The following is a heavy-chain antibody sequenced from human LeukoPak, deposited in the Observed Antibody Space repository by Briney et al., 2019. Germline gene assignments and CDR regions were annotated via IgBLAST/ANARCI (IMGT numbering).Heavy chain of an antibody. CDR1: GFTVSSNH. CDR3: AKKITPAAGSNWFDP. J-gene: IGHJ5*02. CDR2: ISGSGGTT. V-gene: IGHV3-23*01. D-gene: IGHD6-13*01. Sequence: GGSLRLSCAASGFTVSSNHMTWVRQAPGKGLEWVSIISGSGGTTYYADSVKGRFTISRDNSKNTLYLQMNSLRAEDTAVYYCAKKITPAAGSNWFDPWGQGTLVTVSS.